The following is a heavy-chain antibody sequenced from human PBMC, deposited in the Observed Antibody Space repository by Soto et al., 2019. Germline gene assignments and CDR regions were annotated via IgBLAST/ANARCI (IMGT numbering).Heavy chain of an antibody. V-gene: IGHV3-53*01. CDR2: IYSGGST. CDR1: GFTVSSNY. Sequence: GGSLRLSCAASGFTVSSNYMSWVRQAPGKGLEWVSVIYSGGSTYYADSVKGRFTISRDNSKNTLYLQMNSLRDEDTAVYYCARDAGYYYYGMDVWGQGTTVTVSS. J-gene: IGHJ6*02. CDR3: ARDAGYYYYGMDV.